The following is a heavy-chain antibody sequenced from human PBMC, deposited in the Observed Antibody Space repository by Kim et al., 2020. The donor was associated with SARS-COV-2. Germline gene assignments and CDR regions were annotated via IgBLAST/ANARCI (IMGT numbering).Heavy chain of an antibody. J-gene: IGHJ4*02. D-gene: IGHD6-19*01. Sequence: GESLKISCNVFGDTFITYWIGWARQTPGKGPEWMGMVYLVDSEVRYSPAFQGQVTISVDKSINTAYLQWRSLKASDTAMYYCARLRSGVAADFWGQGTLVTVSS. CDR2: VYLVDSEV. CDR3: ARLRSGVAADF. V-gene: IGHV5-51*01. CDR1: GDTFITYW.